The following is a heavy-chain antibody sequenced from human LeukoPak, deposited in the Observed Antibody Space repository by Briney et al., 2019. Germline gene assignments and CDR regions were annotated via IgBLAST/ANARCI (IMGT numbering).Heavy chain of an antibody. V-gene: IGHV3-23*01. CDR1: GVTITRNA. Sequence: GGSLRLSCAASGVTITRNAMAWVRQAPGKGLEWVSAIDGSGGTTFYADSVKGRVTISRVQSTNTVYLQMNSLRADDTAVYYCAKAHCSSTSCSRTDNWGQGTLVTVSS. D-gene: IGHD2-2*01. CDR3: AKAHCSSTSCSRTDN. CDR2: IDGSGGTT. J-gene: IGHJ4*02.